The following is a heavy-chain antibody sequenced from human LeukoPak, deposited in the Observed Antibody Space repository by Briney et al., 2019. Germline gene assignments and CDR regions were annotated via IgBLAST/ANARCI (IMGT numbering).Heavy chain of an antibody. V-gene: IGHV1-18*01. Sequence: GASVKVSCKASGHTFTSYGISWVRQAPGQGLEWMGWISAYNGNTNYAQKLQGRVTMTTDTSTSTAYMELRSLRSDDTAVYYCARMISLLDVRYFDWLSHGGFYYYYYMDVWGKGTTVTVSS. CDR1: GHTFTSYG. J-gene: IGHJ6*03. CDR2: ISAYNGNT. D-gene: IGHD3-9*01. CDR3: ARMISLLDVRYFDWLSHGGFYYYYYMDV.